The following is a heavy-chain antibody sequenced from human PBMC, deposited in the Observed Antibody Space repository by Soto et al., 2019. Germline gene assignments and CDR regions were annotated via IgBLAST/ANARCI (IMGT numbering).Heavy chain of an antibody. D-gene: IGHD2-15*01. V-gene: IGHV1-2*02. CDR3: ARVLYEVGMDV. Sequence: ASVKGPCKASGYAFIGYYMHWVRQAPGQGLAWMGWINPKSGGTNYAQKFQGRVTMTRDTSISTAYMELSRLRSDDTAVYYCARVLYEVGMDVWGQGTTVTVSS. CDR2: INPKSGGT. J-gene: IGHJ6*02. CDR1: GYAFIGYY.